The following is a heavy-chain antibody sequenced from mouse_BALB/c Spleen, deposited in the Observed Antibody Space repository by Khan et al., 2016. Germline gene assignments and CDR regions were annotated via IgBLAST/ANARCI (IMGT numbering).Heavy chain of an antibody. CDR1: GFTFKTYA. CDR2: IRSKSNNFAT. V-gene: IGHV10-1*02. CDR3: VRGAYYPYALDY. Sequence: EVQLVETGGGLVQPKGSLKLSCAASGFTFKTYAMNWVRQAPGKGLEWIARIRSKSNNFATYYADSVKDRFTISRDDSQNMLSLQMNTLQTEDTAMYYCVRGAYYPYALDYWGQGTSVTVSS. D-gene: IGHD1-1*01. J-gene: IGHJ4*01.